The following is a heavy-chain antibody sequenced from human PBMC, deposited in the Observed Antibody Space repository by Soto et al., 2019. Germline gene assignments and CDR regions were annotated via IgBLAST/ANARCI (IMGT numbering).Heavy chain of an antibody. D-gene: IGHD3-22*01. J-gene: IGHJ4*02. Sequence: QITLKESGPPLVKPTQTLTLTCTFSGFSLTTSGVGVGWIRQPPGKALEWLALIFWDDDKRYSPSLKSRLTITKDTSKNQVVLTMTNMDPVDTATYYCASSSGYRIFDCRGQGTLVTVSS. CDR3: ASSSGYRIFDC. V-gene: IGHV2-5*02. CDR1: GFSLTTSGVG. CDR2: IFWDDDK.